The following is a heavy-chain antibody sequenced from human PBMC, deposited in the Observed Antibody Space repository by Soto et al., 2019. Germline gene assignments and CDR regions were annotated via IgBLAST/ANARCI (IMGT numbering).Heavy chain of an antibody. CDR1: GYTFTSYD. J-gene: IGHJ4*02. CDR2: MNPNSGNT. CDR3: AREVGNRVDY. V-gene: IGHV1-8*01. Sequence: QVQLVQSGAEVKKPGASVKVSCKASGYTFTSYDINWVRQATGQGLEWMGWMNPNSGNTGYAQKFRGXAXMXXNTSISTAYMELSSLRSEDTAVYYCAREVGNRVDYWGQGTLVTVSS. D-gene: IGHD1-26*01.